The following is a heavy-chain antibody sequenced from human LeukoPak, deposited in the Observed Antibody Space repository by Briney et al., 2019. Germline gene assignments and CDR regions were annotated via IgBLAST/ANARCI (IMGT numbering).Heavy chain of an antibody. Sequence: PSETLSLTCTVSGGSISSYYWSWIRQPAGKGLEWIGRIYASGSTNYNPSLKSRVTMSVDTSKSQFSLRLISVTAADTAVYYCARDPRGIVGANHNWFDPWGQGTLVTVSS. J-gene: IGHJ5*02. CDR1: GGSISSYY. D-gene: IGHD1-26*01. CDR3: ARDPRGIVGANHNWFDP. CDR2: IYASGST. V-gene: IGHV4-4*07.